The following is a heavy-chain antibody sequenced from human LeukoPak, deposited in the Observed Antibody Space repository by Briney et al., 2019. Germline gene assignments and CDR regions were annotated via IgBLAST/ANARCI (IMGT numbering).Heavy chain of an antibody. D-gene: IGHD6-19*01. CDR1: GFTFSDYY. J-gene: IGHJ4*02. V-gene: IGHV3-11*01. CDR3: ARVGSSGWYFLEGSDYFDY. CDR2: ISSSGSTI. Sequence: KSGGSLRLSCAASGFTFSDYYMSWIRQAPGKGLEWVSYISSSGSTIYYADSVKGRFTISRVNAKNSLYLQMNSLRAEDTAVYYCARVGSSGWYFLEGSDYFDYWGQGTLVTVSS.